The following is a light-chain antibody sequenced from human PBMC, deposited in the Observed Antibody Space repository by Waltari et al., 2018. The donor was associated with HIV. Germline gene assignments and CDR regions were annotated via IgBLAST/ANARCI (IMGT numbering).Light chain of an antibody. CDR1: QTVTSDY. V-gene: IGKV3-20*01. J-gene: IGKJ5*01. Sequence: IVLPQSPDTLSLSPGERAVFSCRASQTVTSDYLAWYQQKPGQPPRVLIHGATSRATGIPDRFSGSGSGSDFTLTINRLEPEDSAMYFCQQYATSQAITFGQGTRLEIK. CDR2: GAT. CDR3: QQYATSQAIT.